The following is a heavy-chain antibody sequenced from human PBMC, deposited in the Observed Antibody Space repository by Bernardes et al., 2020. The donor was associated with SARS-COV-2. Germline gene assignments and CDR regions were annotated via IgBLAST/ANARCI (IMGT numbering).Heavy chain of an antibody. D-gene: IGHD2-2*01. CDR3: ARGGCSSTSCYLWGMGDY. J-gene: IGHJ4*02. CDR1: GGSISISSYY. V-gene: IGHV4-39*07. CDR2: IYYSGST. Sequence: LSLTCTVSGGSISISSYYCGWIRPPPGKGLEWIGSIYYSGSTYYNPSLKSRVTISVDTSKNQFSLKLSSVTAADTAVYYCARGGCSSTSCYLWGMGDYWGQGTLVTVSS.